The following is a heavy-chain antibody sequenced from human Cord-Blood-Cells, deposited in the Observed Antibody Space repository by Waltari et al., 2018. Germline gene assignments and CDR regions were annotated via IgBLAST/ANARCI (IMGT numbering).Heavy chain of an antibody. CDR3: ANLALGDY. CDR1: GFTFRSTG. Sequence: QVQLVESGGGVVKPGRSLRLSCAASGFTFRSTGMHWVRQAPGKGLEWVAVISYDGSNKYYADSVKGRFTISRDNSKNTLYLQMNSLRAEDTAVYYCANLALGDYWGQGTLVTVSS. CDR2: ISYDGSNK. V-gene: IGHV3-30*18. J-gene: IGHJ4*02.